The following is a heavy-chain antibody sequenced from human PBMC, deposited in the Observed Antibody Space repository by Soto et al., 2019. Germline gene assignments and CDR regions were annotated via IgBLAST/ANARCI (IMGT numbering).Heavy chain of an antibody. Sequence: PGGSLRLSCAASGFTFSNFVISWVRQAPGKGLEWISVISHDTATTYYADSVKGRFTISRDNSKNTLYLQMNSLRAEDTAVYYCAKDLDDSSGYYQYYFDYWGQGTLVTVSS. CDR1: GFTFSNFV. V-gene: IGHV3-23*01. CDR3: AKDLDDSSGYYQYYFDY. D-gene: IGHD3-22*01. CDR2: ISHDTATT. J-gene: IGHJ4*02.